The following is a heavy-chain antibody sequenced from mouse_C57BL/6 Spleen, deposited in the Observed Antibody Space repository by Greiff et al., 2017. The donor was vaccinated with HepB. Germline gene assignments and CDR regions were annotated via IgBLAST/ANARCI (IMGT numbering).Heavy chain of an antibody. CDR3: ARNKDYSNYRGDYFDY. D-gene: IGHD2-5*01. J-gene: IGHJ2*01. CDR2: IWSGGST. CDR1: GFSLTSYG. V-gene: IGHV2-2*01. Sequence: VQLQQSGPGLVQPSQSLSITCTVSGFSLTSYGVHWVRQSPGKGLEWLGVIWSGGSTDNNAAFISRLSISKDNAKSQVFFKMNSLQADDTAIYYCARNKDYSNYRGDYFDYWGQGTTLTVSS.